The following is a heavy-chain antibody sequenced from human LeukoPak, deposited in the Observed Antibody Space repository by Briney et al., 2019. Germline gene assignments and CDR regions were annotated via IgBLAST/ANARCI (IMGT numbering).Heavy chain of an antibody. Sequence: ASVTVSFKSSGFTITGYYMHWVRQAPGQGLEWMGWINPNNDGSVYAQKFQGRVTMTRDTSINTVYMELYRLKSDDTAVYYCARKRGVGVDTNAFDMWGQGTMVTVSS. D-gene: IGHD1-26*01. J-gene: IGHJ3*02. CDR3: ARKRGVGVDTNAFDM. V-gene: IGHV1-2*02. CDR2: INPNNDGS. CDR1: GFTITGYY.